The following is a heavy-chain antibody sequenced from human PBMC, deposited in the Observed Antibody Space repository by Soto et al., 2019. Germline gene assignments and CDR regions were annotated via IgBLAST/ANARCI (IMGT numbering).Heavy chain of an antibody. J-gene: IGHJ6*02. CDR2: IYPGDSDT. CDR1: GYTFTNYW. CDR3: AASIFYYGMDV. V-gene: IGHV5-51*01. Sequence: GESLKISCKGSGYTFTNYWIGWVRQMPGEGPEWMGIIYPGDSDTKYNPSFQGQVTISADKSITTTYLQWSSLKASDTAIYYCAASIFYYGMDVWGQGTTVTAP.